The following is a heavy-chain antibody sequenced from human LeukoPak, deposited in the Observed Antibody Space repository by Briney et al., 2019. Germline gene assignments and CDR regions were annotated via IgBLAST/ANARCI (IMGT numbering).Heavy chain of an antibody. D-gene: IGHD2-15*01. CDR1: GFTFSDYY. Sequence: GGSLRLSCAASGFTFSDYYMSWIRQAPGKGLEWVSYISSSGSTIYYADSVKGRFTNSRDNAKNSLYLQMNSLRAEDTAVYYCAREYCSGGSCYSAGDYWGQGTLVTVSS. CDR3: AREYCSGGSCYSAGDY. V-gene: IGHV3-11*01. CDR2: ISSSGSTI. J-gene: IGHJ4*02.